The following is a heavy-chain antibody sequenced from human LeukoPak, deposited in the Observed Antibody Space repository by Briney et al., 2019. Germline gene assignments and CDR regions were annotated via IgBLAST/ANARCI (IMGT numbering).Heavy chain of an antibody. CDR3: ARVVVTAPILGGPNWFDP. D-gene: IGHD2-21*02. V-gene: IGHV1-18*01. J-gene: IGHJ5*02. Sequence: ASVKVSCKASGYTFTSYGITWVRQAPGQGLEWMGWISAYNGNTNYAQKLQGRVTMTTDTSTSTAYMELRSLRSDDTAVYYCARVVVTAPILGGPNWFDPWGQGTLVTVSS. CDR1: GYTFTSYG. CDR2: ISAYNGNT.